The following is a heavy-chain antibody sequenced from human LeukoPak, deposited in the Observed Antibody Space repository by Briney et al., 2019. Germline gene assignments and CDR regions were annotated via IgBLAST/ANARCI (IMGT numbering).Heavy chain of an antibody. D-gene: IGHD3-9*01. CDR1: GYIFTGYY. CDR2: INPNSGGT. CDR3: ARGRYFDWLMGSYSDYGMDV. V-gene: IGHV1-2*06. Sequence: ASVKVSCKASGYIFTGYYMHWLRQAPGQGLEWMGRINPNSGGTNYAQKFQGRVTMTRDTSISTAYMELSRLRSDDTAVYYCARGRYFDWLMGSYSDYGMDVWGQGTTVTVSS. J-gene: IGHJ6*02.